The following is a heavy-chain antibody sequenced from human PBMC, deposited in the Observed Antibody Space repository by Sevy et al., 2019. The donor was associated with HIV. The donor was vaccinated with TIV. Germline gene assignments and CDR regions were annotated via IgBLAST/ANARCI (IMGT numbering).Heavy chain of an antibody. D-gene: IGHD2-2*01. CDR3: ARVQYCSSTSCLGYAYYFDY. V-gene: IGHV3-11*06. J-gene: IGHJ4*02. CDR1: GFTFSDYY. Sequence: GGSLRLSCAASGFTFSDYYMSWIRQAPGKGLEWVSYISSSSSYTNYADSVKGRFTISRDNAKNSLYLQMNSLRAEDTAVYYCARVQYCSSTSCLGYAYYFDYWGQGTLVTVSS. CDR2: ISSSSSYT.